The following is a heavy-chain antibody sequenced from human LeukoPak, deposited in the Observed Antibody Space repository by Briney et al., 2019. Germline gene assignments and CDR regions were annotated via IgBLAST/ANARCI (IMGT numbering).Heavy chain of an antibody. CDR1: GGSISSYY. CDR2: IYYSGST. V-gene: IGHV4-59*01. J-gene: IGHJ4*02. Sequence: PSETLSLTCTVSGGSISSYYWSWIRQPPGKGLEWIWYIYYSGSTNYNPSLKSRVTISVDTSKNQFSLKLSSVTAADTAVYYCARDRRDYYDSSGWPYYFDYWGQGTLVTVSS. CDR3: ARDRRDYYDSSGWPYYFDY. D-gene: IGHD3-22*01.